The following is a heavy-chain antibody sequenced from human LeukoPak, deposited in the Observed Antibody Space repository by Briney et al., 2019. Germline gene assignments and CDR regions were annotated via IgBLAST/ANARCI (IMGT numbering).Heavy chain of an antibody. D-gene: IGHD5-12*01. CDR2: VYYSGST. Sequence: KPSETLSLTCTVSGGSIISSNYYWAWIRQPPGKGLEWIGSVYYSGSTYYNPSLKSRITISVDPSQSQFSLRLNSVTAGDTAVYYCARRRIVATIDYWGQGTLVTVSS. CDR3: ARRRIVATIDY. CDR1: GGSIISSNYY. V-gene: IGHV4-39*01. J-gene: IGHJ4*02.